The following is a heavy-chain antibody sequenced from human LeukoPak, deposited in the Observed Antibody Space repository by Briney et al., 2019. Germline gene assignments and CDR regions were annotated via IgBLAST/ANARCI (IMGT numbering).Heavy chain of an antibody. CDR2: IHPSGST. CDR1: GDSISSYY. V-gene: IGHV4-4*07. Sequence: SETLSLTCTVSGDSISSYYWSWVRQPAGKGLEWIGRIHPSGSTNYNPSLKSRVTLSVDTSRNQFSLKLSSVTAADTAVYYCARHRIVAAVGAFDYWGQGTLVTVSS. CDR3: ARHRIVAAVGAFDY. J-gene: IGHJ4*02. D-gene: IGHD6-13*01.